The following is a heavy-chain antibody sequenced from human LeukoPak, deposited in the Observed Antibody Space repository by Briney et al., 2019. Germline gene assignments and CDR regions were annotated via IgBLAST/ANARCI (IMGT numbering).Heavy chain of an antibody. CDR1: GYTFTSYG. J-gene: IGHJ4*02. CDR2: ITPIFGTA. Sequence: SVKVSCKASGYTFTSYGISWVRQAPGQGLEWMGGITPIFGTAKYAQKFQGRVTITAVESMSTAYMELSSLRSEDTAVYYCARGWLAETTVVTPYNYWGQGTLVTVSS. CDR3: ARGWLAETTVVTPYNY. V-gene: IGHV1-69*13. D-gene: IGHD4-23*01.